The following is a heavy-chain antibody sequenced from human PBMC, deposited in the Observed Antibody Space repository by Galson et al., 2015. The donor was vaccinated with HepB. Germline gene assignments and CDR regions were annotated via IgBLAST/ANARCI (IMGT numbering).Heavy chain of an antibody. J-gene: IGHJ6*03. Sequence: SLRLSCAASGFTFSTFAVHWVRQAPGKGLEWVAVISYDGSNQYYGDSVKGRFTVSRDNSKNTLYLQMNSLRAEDTALYYCAKGDGSSWDRNYYYYMDVWDKGTTVTVSS. D-gene: IGHD6-13*01. CDR2: ISYDGSNQ. V-gene: IGHV3-30*18. CDR1: GFTFSTFA. CDR3: AKGDGSSWDRNYYYYMDV.